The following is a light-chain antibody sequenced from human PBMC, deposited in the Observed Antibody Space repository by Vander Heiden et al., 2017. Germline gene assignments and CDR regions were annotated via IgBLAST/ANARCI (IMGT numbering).Light chain of an antibody. Sequence: ALQMTKSPSSLSASVGDRVIITCRASQGIRNDLGWYQQRPGKAPKLLIYAASSLQSGVPLRFSGSGSGTDFTLTISSLQPEDFATYYCLQDYSYPRTFGQGTKVEIK. CDR2: AAS. J-gene: IGKJ1*01. V-gene: IGKV1-6*01. CDR3: LQDYSYPRT. CDR1: QGIRND.